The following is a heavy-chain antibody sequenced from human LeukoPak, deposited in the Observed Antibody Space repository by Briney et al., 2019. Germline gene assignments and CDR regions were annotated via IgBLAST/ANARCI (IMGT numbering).Heavy chain of an antibody. Sequence: GASVKVACKTSGYTFTNYAMNRVRQAPGQGLEFMGWINTGTGNPTYAQGFTGRIVFSLDTSVSTAYLHINTLKPEDTAVYYCAAIGAPSFDYWGQGTLVTVSS. J-gene: IGHJ4*02. V-gene: IGHV7-4-1*02. CDR3: AAIGAPSFDY. CDR2: INTGTGNP. CDR1: GYTFTNYA. D-gene: IGHD3-10*01.